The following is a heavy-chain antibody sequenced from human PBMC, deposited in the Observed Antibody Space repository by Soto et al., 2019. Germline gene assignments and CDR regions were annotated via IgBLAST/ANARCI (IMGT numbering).Heavy chain of an antibody. D-gene: IGHD3-22*01. CDR2: ISGSGGST. V-gene: IGHV3-23*01. CDR1: GFTFSNYV. J-gene: IGHJ4*02. CDR3: AKAHPFSLYYYDSSGNDY. Sequence: PGGSLRLSCAASGFTFSNYVMSWVRQAPGKGLEWVSAISGSGGSTYYADSVKGRFTISRDNSKNTLYLQMNSLRAEDTAVYYCAKAHPFSLYYYDSSGNDYWGQGTLVTVPQ.